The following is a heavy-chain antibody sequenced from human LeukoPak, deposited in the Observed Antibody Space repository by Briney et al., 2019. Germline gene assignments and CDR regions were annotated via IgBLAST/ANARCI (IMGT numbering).Heavy chain of an antibody. J-gene: IGHJ6*02. D-gene: IGHD3-10*01. CDR1: RFTFSSYA. V-gene: IGHV3-30-3*01. CDR3: AKSLCGSGSYYNVDYYYYGMDV. CDR2: ISYDGSNK. Sequence: GGSLRLSCAASRFTFSSYAMHWVRQAPGKGLEWVAVISYDGSNKYYADSVKGRFTISRDNSKNTLYLQMNSLRAEDTAVYYCAKSLCGSGSYYNVDYYYYGMDVWGQGTTVTVSS.